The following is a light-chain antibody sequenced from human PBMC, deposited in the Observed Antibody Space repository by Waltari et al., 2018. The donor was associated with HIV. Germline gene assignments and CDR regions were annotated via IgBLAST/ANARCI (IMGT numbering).Light chain of an antibody. V-gene: IGLV1-40*01. Sequence: QSVLTQPPSVSGAPGQRVTISCTGSSSNIGAGYDVHWYQQLPGTAPKLLIYGNSNRPSGVPDRFSGSKSGTSASLAVPGLQAEDEADYYCQSYDNSLSGWVFGGGTKLTVL. J-gene: IGLJ3*02. CDR1: SSNIGAGYD. CDR2: GNS. CDR3: QSYDNSLSGWV.